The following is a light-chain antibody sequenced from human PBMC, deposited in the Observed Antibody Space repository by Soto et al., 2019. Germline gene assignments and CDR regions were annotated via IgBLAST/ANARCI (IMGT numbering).Light chain of an antibody. J-gene: IGLJ1*01. V-gene: IGLV2-14*02. CDR2: EGS. Sequence: QSVLTQPASVSGSPGQSITISCTGTSSDVGSYNLVSWYQQHPGKAPKLMIYEGSKRPSGVSNRFSGSKSGNTASLAISGLQAEDEADYYCSSYTSSNTLVFAFAAGTKLTVL. CDR3: SSYTSSNTLVFA. CDR1: SSDVGSYNL.